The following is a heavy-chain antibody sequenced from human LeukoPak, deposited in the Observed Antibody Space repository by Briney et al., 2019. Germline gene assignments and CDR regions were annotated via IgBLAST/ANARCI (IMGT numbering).Heavy chain of an antibody. CDR1: GGSISSYY. CDR2: FYYSGST. J-gene: IGHJ4*02. Sequence: SETLSLTCTVSGGSISSYYWSWIRQPPGKGLEWIGYFYYSGSTNYNPSLKSRVTISEDTSKNQLSLRLSSVTAADTAVYYCARVGEYYYGSGSLVNWGQGTLVTVSS. D-gene: IGHD3-10*01. V-gene: IGHV4-59*01. CDR3: ARVGEYYYGSGSLVN.